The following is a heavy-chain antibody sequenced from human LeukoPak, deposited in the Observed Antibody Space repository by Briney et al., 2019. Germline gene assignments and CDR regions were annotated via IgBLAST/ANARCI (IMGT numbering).Heavy chain of an antibody. CDR2: INHSGST. CDR3: ARGSQRVDY. CDR1: GGSFSGYY. D-gene: IGHD1-1*01. Sequence: SETLSLTCAVYGGSFSGYYWSWIRQPPGKGLEWIGEINHSGSTNYNPSLKSRVTISVDTSKNQSSLKLSSVTAADTAVYYCARGSQRVDYWGQGTLVTVSS. J-gene: IGHJ4*02. V-gene: IGHV4-34*01.